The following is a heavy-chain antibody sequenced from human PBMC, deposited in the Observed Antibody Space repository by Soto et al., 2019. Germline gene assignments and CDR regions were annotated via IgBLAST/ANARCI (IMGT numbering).Heavy chain of an antibody. Sequence: TSETLSLTCTVSGGSISSSSYYWGWIRQPPGKGLEWIGSIYYSGSTYYNPSLKSRVTISVDTSKNQFSLKLSSVTAADTAVYYCARSRWHYYDSSGYYSGTFDYWGQGTLVTVSS. D-gene: IGHD3-22*01. CDR3: ARSRWHYYDSSGYYSGTFDY. CDR1: GGSISSSSYY. V-gene: IGHV4-39*01. CDR2: IYYSGST. J-gene: IGHJ4*02.